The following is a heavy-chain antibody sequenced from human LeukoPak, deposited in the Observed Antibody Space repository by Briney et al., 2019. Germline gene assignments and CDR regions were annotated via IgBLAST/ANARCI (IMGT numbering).Heavy chain of an antibody. J-gene: IGHJ4*02. CDR3: ATDRRGGLRDGYNS. CDR1: GYTFTTHY. CDR2: IIPNDGST. D-gene: IGHD5-24*01. V-gene: IGHV1-46*01. Sequence: ASVKVSFKASGYTFTTHYMHWVRQAPGQGLEWMGVIIPNDGSTTYAQKFQGRVTMTRDMSTSTVYMELSSLRSEDTAVYYCATDRRGGLRDGYNSWGQGTLVTVSS.